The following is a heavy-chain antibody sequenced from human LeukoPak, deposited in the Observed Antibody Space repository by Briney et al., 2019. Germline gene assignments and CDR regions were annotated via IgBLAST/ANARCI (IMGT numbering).Heavy chain of an antibody. Sequence: GRSLRLSCAASGFTFDDYAMHWVRQAPGKGLEWVSGISWNSGSIGYADSVKGRFTISRDNAKNSLYLQMNSLRAEDTALYYCAKSYSSGWFPRFDYWGQGTLVTVSS. J-gene: IGHJ4*02. D-gene: IGHD6-19*01. CDR3: AKSYSSGWFPRFDY. V-gene: IGHV3-9*01. CDR2: ISWNSGSI. CDR1: GFTFDDYA.